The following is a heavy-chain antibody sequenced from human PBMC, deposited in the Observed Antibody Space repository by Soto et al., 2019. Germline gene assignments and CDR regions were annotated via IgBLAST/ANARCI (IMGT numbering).Heavy chain of an antibody. CDR3: ARDDVLCDGGRCYGIPXDV. CDR1: GFTVSSKY. D-gene: IGHD2-15*01. Sequence: GGSLRLSCAASGFTVSSKYMSWVRQAPGKGLEWVSLIQSGGPTYYADSVKGRFTISRDTSENTVYLQMDSLRAEDTAVYYCARDDVLCDGGRCYGIPXDVWGKGTTVTVS. CDR2: IQSGGPT. V-gene: IGHV3-66*01. J-gene: IGHJ6*03.